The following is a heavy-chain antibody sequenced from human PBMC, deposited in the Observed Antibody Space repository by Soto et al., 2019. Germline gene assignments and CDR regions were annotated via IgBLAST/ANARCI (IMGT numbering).Heavy chain of an antibody. J-gene: IGHJ5*01. V-gene: IGHV1-69*12. CDR1: GDSFKTYS. Sequence: QVQLVQSGAEVKKPGSSVKVSCKSSGDSFKTYSVSWVRQAPGQGLEWMGGVIPILGKPMYAQKFQDRVTLTADESTSTVFMELTRLMSDDTAVYYCARIWGIADHDSWGQGTRVTVSP. D-gene: IGHD6-13*01. CDR3: ARIWGIADHDS. CDR2: VIPILGKP.